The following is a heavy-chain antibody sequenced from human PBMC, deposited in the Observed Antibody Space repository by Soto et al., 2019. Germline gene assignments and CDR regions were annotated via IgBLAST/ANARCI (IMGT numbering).Heavy chain of an antibody. J-gene: IGHJ5*02. CDR2: VHHSGST. V-gene: IGHV4-4*02. CDR1: SGSISSGNW. CDR3: ARRPPPLVRGVTHNWSDP. D-gene: IGHD3-10*01. Sequence: SETLSLTCAVSSGSISSGNWWRWVRQPPGKGLAWIGDVHHSGSTNYNVSLKSRVTLSVDKSKNQFSLKLSSVTAADTAVYYCARRPPPLVRGVTHNWSDPWGKGTLVTVSS.